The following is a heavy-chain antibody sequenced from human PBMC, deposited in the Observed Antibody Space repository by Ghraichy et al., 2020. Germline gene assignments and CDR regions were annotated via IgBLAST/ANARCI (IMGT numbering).Heavy chain of an antibody. D-gene: IGHD3-22*01. CDR3: ARDLGSSGYYLYNWFDP. J-gene: IGHJ5*02. CDR2: IYTSGST. V-gene: IGHV4-4*07. CDR1: GGSISSYY. Sequence: SETLSLTCTVSGGSISSYYWCWIRQPAGKGLEWIGRIYTSGSTNYNPSLKSRVTMSVDTSKNQFSLKLSSVTAADTAVYYCARDLGSSGYYLYNWFDPWGQGTLVTVSS.